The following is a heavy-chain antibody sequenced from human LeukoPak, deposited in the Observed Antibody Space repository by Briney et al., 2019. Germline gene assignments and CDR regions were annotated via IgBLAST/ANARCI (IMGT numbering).Heavy chain of an antibody. Sequence: SEPLSLTCTVSGDSLSSSRYYWGWIRQPPGKGLEWLGNIYYSGTTFYNPSLKSRVTISLDTSNNQFPLKLSSVTAADTAVYYCARRRGISPNWFDPWGQGTLVTVSS. CDR3: ARRRGISPNWFDP. CDR2: IYYSGTT. CDR1: GDSLSSSRYY. V-gene: IGHV4-39*01. J-gene: IGHJ5*02. D-gene: IGHD3-10*01.